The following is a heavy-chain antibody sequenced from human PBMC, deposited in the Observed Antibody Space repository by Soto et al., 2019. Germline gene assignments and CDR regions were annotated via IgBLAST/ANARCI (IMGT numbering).Heavy chain of an antibody. J-gene: IGHJ4*02. D-gene: IGHD4-17*01. CDR3: ARYGDYVRDFDY. Sequence: QVQLVQSGAEVKKPGSSVKVSCKASGGTFSSYAISWVRQAPGQGLEWMGGIIPIFGTANYAQKLQGRVTVTADESTSTAYMELSSLRSEDTAVYYCARYGDYVRDFDYWGQGPLVTGSS. V-gene: IGHV1-69*12. CDR1: GGTFSSYA. CDR2: IIPIFGTA.